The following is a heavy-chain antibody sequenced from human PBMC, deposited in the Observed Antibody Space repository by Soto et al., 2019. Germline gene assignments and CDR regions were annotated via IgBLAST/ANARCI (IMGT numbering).Heavy chain of an antibody. J-gene: IGHJ4*02. CDR2: ISAYNGNT. CDR3: ARVYRITMVRGELSEY. V-gene: IGHV1-18*01. Sequence: QVQLVQSGAEVKKPGASVKVSCKASGYTFTSYGISWVRQAPGQGLEWMGWISAYNGNTNYAQKLQGRVTMTTDTYRSTAYMELRSLRSDDTAVYYCARVYRITMVRGELSEYWGQGTLVTVSS. CDR1: GYTFTSYG. D-gene: IGHD3-10*01.